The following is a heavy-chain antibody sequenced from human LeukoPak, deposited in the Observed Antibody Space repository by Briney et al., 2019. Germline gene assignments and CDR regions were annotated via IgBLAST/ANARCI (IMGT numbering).Heavy chain of an antibody. Sequence: GGSLRLSCAASGLTFSNYWMGWVRQAPGKGLEGVANIKQDGSEKNYVDAVNGRFTISRDNARNSVFLQMNSLRDEDTAVYYCARDLWRGDLWGQGTVVTVSS. V-gene: IGHV3-7*01. CDR2: IKQDGSEK. D-gene: IGHD3-10*01. CDR1: GLTFSNYW. CDR3: ARDLWRGDL. J-gene: IGHJ4*02.